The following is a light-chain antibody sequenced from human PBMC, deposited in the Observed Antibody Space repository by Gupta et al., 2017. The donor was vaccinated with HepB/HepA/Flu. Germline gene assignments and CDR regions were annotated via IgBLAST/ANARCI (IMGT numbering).Light chain of an antibody. J-gene: IGLJ1*01. CDR2: EVS. V-gene: IGLV2-14*01. CDR3: SSYTRSNTLV. Sequence: QSALTQPASVSGSPGQSITISCTGTSSDVGGYNYVSWYQQHPGKAPKLIIYEVSNRPSGVSNRFSGSKAGNTASLTISGLQAEDEADYYCSSYTRSNTLVFGTGTKVTVL. CDR1: SSDVGGYNY.